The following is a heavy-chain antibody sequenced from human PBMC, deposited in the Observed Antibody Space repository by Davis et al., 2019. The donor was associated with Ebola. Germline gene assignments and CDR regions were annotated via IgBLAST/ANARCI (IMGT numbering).Heavy chain of an antibody. CDR3: ARDRRIVATDFYYYYGMDV. V-gene: IGHV3-21*01. CDR1: GFIFSNSV. D-gene: IGHD5-12*01. J-gene: IGHJ6*02. CDR2: ITSSSHHK. Sequence: GGSLRLSCAASGFIFSNSVMTWVRQAPGKGLEWVSSITSSSHHKYYADSLKGRFTISRDDAKNSLYLQMNSLRAEDTAVYYCARDRRIVATDFYYYYGMDVWGQGTTVTVSS.